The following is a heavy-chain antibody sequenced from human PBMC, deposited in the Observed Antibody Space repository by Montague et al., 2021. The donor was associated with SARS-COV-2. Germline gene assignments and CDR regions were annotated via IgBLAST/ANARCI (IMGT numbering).Heavy chain of an antibody. CDR2: IDYSGST. D-gene: IGHD3-3*01. V-gene: IGHV4-31*03. CDR1: GGSISSGGYY. J-gene: IGHJ4*02. CDR3: ARASGKKTIFGVVISYFDY. Sequence: TLSLTCTVSGGSISSGGYYWSWIRQHPGKGLEWIGYIDYSGSTYYXPSLKSRVTISVDTSKNQFSLKLSSVTAADTAVYYCARASGKKTIFGVVISYFDYWGQGTLVTVSS.